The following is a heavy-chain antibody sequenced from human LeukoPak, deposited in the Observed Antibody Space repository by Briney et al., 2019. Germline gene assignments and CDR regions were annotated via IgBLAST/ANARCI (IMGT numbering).Heavy chain of an antibody. CDR2: ISGSGDSA. CDR1: GFTFSSYA. V-gene: IGHV3-23*01. Sequence: GGSLRLSCAASGFTFSSYAMIWVRQAPGKGLEWVSTISGSGDSAYYADSVKGRFTISRDNSKNTLYLLMNSLRAEDTAVYYCAKDSTVYTDYQFDYWGQGSPVTVSS. J-gene: IGHJ4*02. D-gene: IGHD4-11*01. CDR3: AKDSTVYTDYQFDY.